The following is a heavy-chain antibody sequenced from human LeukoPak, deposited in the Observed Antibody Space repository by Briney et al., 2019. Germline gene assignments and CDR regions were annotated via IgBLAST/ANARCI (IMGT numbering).Heavy chain of an antibody. D-gene: IGHD1-1*01. CDR2: IRSKANSYAT. CDR3: TRRNDGGYAY. J-gene: IGHJ4*02. Sequence: PGGSLTLSCAASGFTFSGSAMHWVRQASGKGLEWVGRIRSKANSYATAYAASVKGRFTISRDDSENTAYLQMNGLKTEDTAVYYCTRRNDGGYAYWGQGTLVTVSS. V-gene: IGHV3-73*01. CDR1: GFTFSGSA.